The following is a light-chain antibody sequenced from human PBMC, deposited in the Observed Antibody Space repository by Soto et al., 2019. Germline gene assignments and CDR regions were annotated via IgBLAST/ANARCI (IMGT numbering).Light chain of an antibody. J-gene: IGKJ2*01. V-gene: IGKV4-1*01. CDR2: WAS. CDR1: QSVLSASNNKNS. Sequence: DIVMTQSPDSLAVSLGERATTNCKSSQSVLSASNNKNSLAWYQQRPGQPPKLLIYWASTRESGVPDRFSGSGSGTDFTLTITSLQAEDVAVYYCQQYESTPPTFGQGTKLEIK. CDR3: QQYESTPPT.